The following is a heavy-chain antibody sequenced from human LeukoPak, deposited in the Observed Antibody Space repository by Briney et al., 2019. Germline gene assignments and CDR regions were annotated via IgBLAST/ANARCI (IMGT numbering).Heavy chain of an antibody. V-gene: IGHV1-69*13. CDR1: GGTFSSYA. J-gene: IGHJ4*02. CDR2: IIPTFGTA. Sequence: ASVKVSCKASGGTFSSYAISWVRQAPGQGLEWMGGIIPTFGTANYAQKFQGRVTVTADESTSTAYMELSSLRSEDTAVYYCARARTSRGSFYFDYWGQGTLVTVSS. D-gene: IGHD3-16*01. CDR3: ARARTSRGSFYFDY.